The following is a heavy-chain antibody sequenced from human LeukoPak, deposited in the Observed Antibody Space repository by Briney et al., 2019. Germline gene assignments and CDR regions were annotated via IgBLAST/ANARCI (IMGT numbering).Heavy chain of an antibody. CDR2: MYYTGTT. D-gene: IGHD5-12*01. Sequence: PSETLSLTCSVSGGSIRSLGYSWGWIRQPPGKGLEWIASMYYTGTTYYNPSLKSRVTMSVDTSKNQFSLNLTSVTAADTAVFYCARSVSAYAGRGWFDPWGQGTLVTVFS. CDR1: GGSIRSLGYS. V-gene: IGHV4-39*07. J-gene: IGHJ5*02. CDR3: ARSVSAYAGRGWFDP.